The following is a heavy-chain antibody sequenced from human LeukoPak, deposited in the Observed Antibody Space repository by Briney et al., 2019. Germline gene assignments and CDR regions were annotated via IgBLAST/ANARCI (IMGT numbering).Heavy chain of an antibody. D-gene: IGHD3-10*01. CDR2: IIPIFGTA. Sequence: SVKVSSKASGGTFSSYAISWVRQAPGQGLEWMGGIIPIFGTANYAQKFQGRVTITADESTSTAYMELSSLRSEDTAVYYCARVTTRAIRITMVRGVDYGMDVWGQGTTVTVSS. J-gene: IGHJ6*02. V-gene: IGHV1-69*13. CDR3: ARVTTRAIRITMVRGVDYGMDV. CDR1: GGTFSSYA.